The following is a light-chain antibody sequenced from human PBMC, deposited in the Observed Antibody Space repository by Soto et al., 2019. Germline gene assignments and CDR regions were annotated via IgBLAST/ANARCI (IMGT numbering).Light chain of an antibody. CDR1: QSVSSSY. Sequence: EIVMTQSPAALSLSPGERATLSCRASQSVSSSYLAWYQQKPGQAPRLLIYGASTRATGIPARFSGSGSETEFTLTISSLQAEDSAVYFCQQYTNWPTWTFGQGTKVDIK. J-gene: IGKJ1*01. V-gene: IGKV3-15*01. CDR3: QQYTNWPTWT. CDR2: GAS.